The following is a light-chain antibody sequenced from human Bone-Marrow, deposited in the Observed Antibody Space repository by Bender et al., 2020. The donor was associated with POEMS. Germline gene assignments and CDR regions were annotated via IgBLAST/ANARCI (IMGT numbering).Light chain of an antibody. Sequence: QSALIQPASVSGSPGQSITISCTGTTSDVMVNNLVSWYHQHPGKAPRLILYEGDKRLSGVSNRFSGSKSGNTASLTISGLQAEDEGDYYCCSYTDTTTLFGGGTKLTFL. CDR2: EGD. CDR1: TSDVMVNNL. CDR3: CSYTDTTTL. V-gene: IGLV2-14*02. J-gene: IGLJ2*01.